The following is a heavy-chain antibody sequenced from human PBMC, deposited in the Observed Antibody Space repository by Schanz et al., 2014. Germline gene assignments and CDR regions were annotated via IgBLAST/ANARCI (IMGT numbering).Heavy chain of an antibody. J-gene: IGHJ4*02. D-gene: IGHD4-17*01. CDR3: VRDTDYHFDY. CDR1: GFTFSDYY. Sequence: QVQLVDSGGDLVKPGGSLRLSCAASGFTFSDYYMSWIRQAPGKGLVWVSRTSNDGSFTTFADSVKGRFTISRDNAKNTLYLQMNSLRAEDTAVYYCVRDTDYHFDYWGQGTLVTVS. V-gene: IGHV3-11*06. CDR2: TSNDGSFT.